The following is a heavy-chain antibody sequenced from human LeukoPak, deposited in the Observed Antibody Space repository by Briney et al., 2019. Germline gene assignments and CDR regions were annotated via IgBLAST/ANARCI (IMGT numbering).Heavy chain of an antibody. CDR1: GYTFTGYY. CDR2: INPNSGGT. CDR3: AGSTTGTIDFDY. Sequence: APVKVSCKASGYTFTGYYMHWVRQAPGQGLEWMGWINPNSGGTNYAQKFQGRVTMTRDTSISTAYMELSRLRSDDTAVYYCAGSTTGTIDFDYWGQGTLVTVSS. V-gene: IGHV1-2*02. D-gene: IGHD1-1*01. J-gene: IGHJ4*02.